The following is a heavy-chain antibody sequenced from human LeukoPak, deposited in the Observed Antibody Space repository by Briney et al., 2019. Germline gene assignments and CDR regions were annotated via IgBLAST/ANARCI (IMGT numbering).Heavy chain of an antibody. CDR2: ISYDGSNK. CDR1: GFAFKTYA. V-gene: IGHV3-30-3*01. D-gene: IGHD5-18*01. CDR3: ARRGYSYGGYYFDY. Sequence: GGSLRLSCAASGFAFKTYAMTWVGQAPGKGLEWVAVISYDGSNKYYADSVKGRFTISRDNSKNTLYLQMNSLRAEDTAVYYCARRGYSYGGYYFDYWGQGTLVTVSS. J-gene: IGHJ4*02.